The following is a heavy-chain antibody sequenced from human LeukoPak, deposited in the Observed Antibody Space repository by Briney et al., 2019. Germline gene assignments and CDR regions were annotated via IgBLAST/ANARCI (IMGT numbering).Heavy chain of an antibody. CDR2: IAGGST. V-gene: IGHV3-53*01. D-gene: IGHD6-19*01. CDR3: VRDEPNRGWYD. J-gene: IGHJ4*02. Sequence: GGCLRLSCAASGFTFSDYHMSWVRQAPGKGLEWVSAIAGGSTYCTESVKGRFTISRDNSKNTLYLQMNSLRAEDTAVYYCVRDEPNRGWYDWGQGTLVTVSS. CDR1: GFTFSDYH.